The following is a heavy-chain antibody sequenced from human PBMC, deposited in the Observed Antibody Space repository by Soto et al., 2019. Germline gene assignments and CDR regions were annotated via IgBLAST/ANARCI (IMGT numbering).Heavy chain of an antibody. CDR1: GDTFSSYA. J-gene: IGHJ6*02. Sequence: QVQLVQSGAEVKKPGSSVKVSCKASGDTFSSYAISWVRQAPGQGLEWMGGIIPIFDTANYAQKFQGRVTITAAESTSTAYMELSSLRSEDTAVYYCARDGSGYRSRASPMDVWGQGTTVTVSS. V-gene: IGHV1-69*01. CDR3: ARDGSGYRSRASPMDV. D-gene: IGHD3-22*01. CDR2: IIPIFDTA.